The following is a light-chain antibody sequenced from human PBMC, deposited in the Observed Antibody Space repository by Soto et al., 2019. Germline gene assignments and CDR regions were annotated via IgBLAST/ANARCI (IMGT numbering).Light chain of an antibody. V-gene: IGLV2-14*03. CDR1: VSDIGGYDY. J-gene: IGLJ2*01. CDR2: DVT. CDR3: SSFTNSDTVI. Sequence: QSALTQPASVSGSPGQSITISCTGSVSDIGGYDYVSWYQQRPGKVPTLIIYDVTLRPSGVSDRLSGSKSGSTASLNISGLQADDEADYYCSSFTNSDTVIFGGGTKVTVL.